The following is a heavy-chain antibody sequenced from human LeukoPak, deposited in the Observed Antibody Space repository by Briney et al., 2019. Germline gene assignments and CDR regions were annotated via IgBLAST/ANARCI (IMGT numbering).Heavy chain of an antibody. CDR1: GFTFSSYS. V-gene: IGHV3-48*01. CDR3: ARARGAASVFIWGLSEFDV. Sequence: AGGSLRLSCAASGFTFSSYSMNWVRQAPGKGLEWVSYISSSSSTIYYADSVKGRFTISRDNAKNSLYLQMNSLRVEDTAVYYCARARGAASVFIWGLSEFDVWGQGTIVTVSS. J-gene: IGHJ3*01. D-gene: IGHD2-8*01. CDR2: ISSSSSTI.